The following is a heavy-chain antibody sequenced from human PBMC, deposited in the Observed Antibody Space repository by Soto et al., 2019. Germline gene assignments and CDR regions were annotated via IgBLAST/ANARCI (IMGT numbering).Heavy chain of an antibody. CDR1: GGSISSGDYY. V-gene: IGHV4-30-4*01. J-gene: IGHJ3*02. Sequence: QVQLHESGPGLVKPSQTLSLTCTVSGGSISSGDYYWSWIRQPPGKGLEWIGYIYYSGSTYYNPSLKSRVTISVDTSKNQFSLKLSSVTAADTAVYYCARDPLTTVTTDRAFDIWGQGTMVTVSS. CDR2: IYYSGST. D-gene: IGHD4-17*01. CDR3: ARDPLTTVTTDRAFDI.